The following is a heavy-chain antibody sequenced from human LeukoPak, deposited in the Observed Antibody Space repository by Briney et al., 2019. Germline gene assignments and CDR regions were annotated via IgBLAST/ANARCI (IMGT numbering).Heavy chain of an antibody. CDR2: MNPNSGNT. Sequence: ASVKVSCKASGYTFTSYDINWVRQATGQVLEWMGWMNPNSGNTGYAQKFQGRVTMTRNTSISTAYMELSSLRSEDTAVYYCARGRGYDSTLGYWGQGTLVTVSS. J-gene: IGHJ4*02. V-gene: IGHV1-8*01. D-gene: IGHD3-22*01. CDR3: ARGRGYDSTLGY. CDR1: GYTFTSYD.